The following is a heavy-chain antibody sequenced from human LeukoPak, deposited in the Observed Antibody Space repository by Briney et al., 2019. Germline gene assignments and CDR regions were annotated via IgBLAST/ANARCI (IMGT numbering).Heavy chain of an antibody. Sequence: SETLSLTCTVSGGSISGDYWSWVRQPPGKGLEWVAYIYYGGGTNYNPSLKSRVTISVDTSKNQFSLRLTSVTAADTAVYYCAGLQGDSTAVFDYWGRGTLVSVSS. CDR2: IYYGGGT. V-gene: IGHV4-59*01. D-gene: IGHD2-21*01. CDR1: GGSISGDY. J-gene: IGHJ4*02. CDR3: AGLQGDSTAVFDY.